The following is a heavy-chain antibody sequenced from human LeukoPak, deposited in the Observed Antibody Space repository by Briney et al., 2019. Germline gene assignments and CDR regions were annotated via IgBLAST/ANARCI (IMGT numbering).Heavy chain of an antibody. CDR3: ARVYGDYSLDYYYGMNV. CDR2: IYYSGST. V-gene: IGHV4-59*08. Sequence: SETLSLTCTVSGGSISNSYWSWIRQPPGKGLDWIGYIYYSGSTNYNPSLKSRVTISVDTSKNQFSLKLSSVTAADTAVYYCARVYGDYSLDYYYGMNVWGQGTTVTVSS. D-gene: IGHD4-17*01. J-gene: IGHJ6*02. CDR1: GGSISNSY.